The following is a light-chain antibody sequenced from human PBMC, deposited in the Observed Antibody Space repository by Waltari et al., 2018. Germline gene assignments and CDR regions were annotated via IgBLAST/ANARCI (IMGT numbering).Light chain of an antibody. Sequence: QSVLTQPPSASGTPGQRVTISCSGSSSNIGSNTVNCYQQLPGAAPKLLIYSNNQRPSAAPDRFSGSKSGASASLAISGLQSEDEADYYCVSWDDSLNGVVFGGGTKLTVL. V-gene: IGLV1-44*01. CDR1: SSNIGSNT. J-gene: IGLJ3*02. CDR2: SNN. CDR3: VSWDDSLNGVV.